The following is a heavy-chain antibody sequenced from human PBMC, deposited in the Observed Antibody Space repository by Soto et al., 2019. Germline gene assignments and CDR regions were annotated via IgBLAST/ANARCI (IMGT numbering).Heavy chain of an antibody. V-gene: IGHV1-69*13. CDR2: IIPLFGTT. CDR1: GGTFSRHA. D-gene: IGHD6-13*01. Sequence: TSVEVSFKTSGGTFSRHASNWVRQAPGQGLEWMGGIIPLFGTTNYAQKFKGRVTISADESTSTAYMELSSLTSEDAAVYYCARAAIHGSSWYFWFDPWGQGTLVTVSS. J-gene: IGHJ5*02. CDR3: ARAAIHGSSWYFWFDP.